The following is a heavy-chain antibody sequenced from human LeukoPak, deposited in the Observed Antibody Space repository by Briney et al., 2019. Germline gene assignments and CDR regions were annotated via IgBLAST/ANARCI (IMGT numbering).Heavy chain of an antibody. D-gene: IGHD3-3*01. Sequence: GGSLRLSCAASGFTFSSYGMHWVSQAPGKGLEWVAFIRYDGSNKYYADSVKGRFTISRDNSKNTLYLQMNSLRAEDTAVYYCARGEDYDFWSGYNRYWGQGTLVTVSS. V-gene: IGHV3-30*02. J-gene: IGHJ4*02. CDR1: GFTFSSYG. CDR2: IRYDGSNK. CDR3: ARGEDYDFWSGYNRY.